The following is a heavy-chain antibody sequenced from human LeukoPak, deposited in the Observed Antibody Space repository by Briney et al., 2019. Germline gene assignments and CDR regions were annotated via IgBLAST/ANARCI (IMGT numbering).Heavy chain of an antibody. Sequence: PSETLSLTCTVSCGSNNNYYWSWIRQPPGKGLEWIGYTHPSGNTNYSPSLKSRVTISIDMSRNQFSLKLSSVTAADTAVYYCARKAPKKGWFDPWGQGTLVTVSS. CDR3: ARKAPKKGWFDP. J-gene: IGHJ5*02. CDR1: CGSNNNYY. V-gene: IGHV4-4*09. CDR2: THPSGNT.